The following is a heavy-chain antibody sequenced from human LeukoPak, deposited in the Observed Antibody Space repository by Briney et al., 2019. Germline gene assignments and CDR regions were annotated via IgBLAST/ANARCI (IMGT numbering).Heavy chain of an antibody. D-gene: IGHD1-7*01. J-gene: IGHJ4*02. CDR1: GFTFSSYG. CDR3: AKGHKTTSPFDY. Sequence: GGSLRLSCAASGFTFSSYGMHWVRQAPGKGLEWVAVISYDGSNKYYADSVKGRFTISRDNSKNTLYLQMNSLRAEDTAVYYCAKGHKTTSPFDYWGQGTLVSVAS. V-gene: IGHV3-30*18. CDR2: ISYDGSNK.